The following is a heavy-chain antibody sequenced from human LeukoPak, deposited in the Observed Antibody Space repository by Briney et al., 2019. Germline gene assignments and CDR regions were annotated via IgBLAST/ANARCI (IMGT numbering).Heavy chain of an antibody. D-gene: IGHD5-12*01. CDR3: ARVGNIMATMYYFAF. Sequence: KPSETLSLTCTVSGGSISSYYWSWIRQPPGKGLEWIGYIYYTGSTNYNPSLKSRVTISVDTSKNQFSLKLSSVTAADTAVYYCARVGNIMATMYYFAFWGQGTLVTVSS. CDR2: IYYTGST. CDR1: GGSISSYY. J-gene: IGHJ4*02. V-gene: IGHV4-59*01.